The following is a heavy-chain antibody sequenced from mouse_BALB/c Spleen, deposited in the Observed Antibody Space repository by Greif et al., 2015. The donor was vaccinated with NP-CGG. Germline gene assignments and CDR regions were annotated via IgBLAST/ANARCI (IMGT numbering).Heavy chain of an antibody. V-gene: IGHV5-4*02. CDR2: ISDGGSYT. CDR3: ATAYYGNYGYAMDY. J-gene: IGHJ4*01. D-gene: IGHD2-10*01. Sequence: EVQLVESGGGLVKPGGSLKLSCAASGFTFSDYYMYWVRQTPEKRLEWVATISDGGSYTYYPDSVKGRFTISRDNAKNNLYLQMSSQKSEDTAMYYCATAYYGNYGYAMDYWGQGTSVTVSS. CDR1: GFTFSDYY.